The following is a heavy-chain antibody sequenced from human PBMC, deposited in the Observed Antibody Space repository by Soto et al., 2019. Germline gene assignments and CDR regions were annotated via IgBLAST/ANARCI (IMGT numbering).Heavy chain of an antibody. J-gene: IGHJ4*02. Sequence: PGGSLRLSCAASGFTFSSCAMRWVRQAPGKGLEWVSGISGSGDRRFYADSVKGRFTISRDNSRNTLNLQMNSLRVEDTAVYYCAKEYCSSSSCYGGFGYWGQGTLVTVSA. V-gene: IGHV3-23*01. CDR3: AKEYCSSSSCYGGFGY. D-gene: IGHD2-2*01. CDR1: GFTFSSCA. CDR2: ISGSGDRR.